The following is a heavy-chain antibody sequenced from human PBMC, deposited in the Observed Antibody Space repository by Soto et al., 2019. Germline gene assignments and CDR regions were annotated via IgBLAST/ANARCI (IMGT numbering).Heavy chain of an antibody. CDR3: ARGVGSGWLNWFDT. Sequence: QVQLQESGPGLVKPSQTLSLTCTVSGGSISSGGYYWSWIRQHPGKGLEWIGYIYYSGSTYYNPTLKSRVTISVDTSKNQFSLKLSSVTAADTAVYYCARGVGSGWLNWFDTWGQGTLVTVSS. CDR2: IYYSGST. J-gene: IGHJ5*02. D-gene: IGHD6-19*01. CDR1: GGSISSGGYY. V-gene: IGHV4-31*03.